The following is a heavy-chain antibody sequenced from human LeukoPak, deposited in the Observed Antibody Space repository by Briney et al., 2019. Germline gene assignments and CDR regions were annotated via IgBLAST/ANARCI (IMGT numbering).Heavy chain of an antibody. CDR3: ARMMVRGVMGHYYYMDV. J-gene: IGHJ6*03. Sequence: SETLSLTCTVSGGSISSSSYYWGWIRQPPGKGLEWIGSIYYSGSTYYNPSLKSRVTISVDTSKNQFSLKLSSVTAADTAVYYCARMMVRGVMGHYYYMDVWGKGTTVTISS. CDR1: GGSISSSSYY. CDR2: IYYSGST. V-gene: IGHV4-39*01. D-gene: IGHD3-10*01.